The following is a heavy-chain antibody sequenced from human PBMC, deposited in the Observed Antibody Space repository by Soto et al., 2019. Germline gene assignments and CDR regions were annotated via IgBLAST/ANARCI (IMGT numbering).Heavy chain of an antibody. D-gene: IGHD6-19*01. CDR1: GYTFTNHW. Sequence: GESLKISCKGSGYTFTNHWIAWVHQMPGKGLEWMGIVNPSDSDTRYSPSFQGQVTISADKSISRAYLQWSSLKASDTAIYYCARPDSNGWYDYWGQGSLASVAS. V-gene: IGHV5-51*07. J-gene: IGHJ4*02. CDR3: ARPDSNGWYDY. CDR2: VNPSDSDT.